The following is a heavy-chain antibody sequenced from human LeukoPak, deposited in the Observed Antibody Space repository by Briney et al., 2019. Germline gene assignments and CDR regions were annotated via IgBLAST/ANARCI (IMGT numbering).Heavy chain of an antibody. CDR1: GFTFSSYS. Sequence: SGGSLRLSCAASGFTFSSYSMNWVRQAPGKGLEWVSSISSSSSYIYYADSVKGRFTISRDNAKNSLYLQMNSLRAEDTAVYYCASAYSSTWYGWFDPWGQGTLVTVSS. D-gene: IGHD6-13*01. CDR3: ASAYSSTWYGWFDP. CDR2: ISSSSSYI. V-gene: IGHV3-21*01. J-gene: IGHJ5*02.